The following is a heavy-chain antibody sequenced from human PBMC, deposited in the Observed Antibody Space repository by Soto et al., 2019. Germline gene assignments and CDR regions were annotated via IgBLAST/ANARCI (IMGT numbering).Heavy chain of an antibody. Sequence: PGGSLRLSCAASGFTVSSNYMSWVRQAPGKGLEWVSVIYSGGSTYYADSVKGRFTISRHNSKNTLYLQMNSLRAEDTAVYYCARHYGDYRGNFDYWGQGTLVTVSS. J-gene: IGHJ4*02. CDR1: GFTVSSNY. V-gene: IGHV3-53*04. CDR2: IYSGGST. CDR3: ARHYGDYRGNFDY. D-gene: IGHD4-17*01.